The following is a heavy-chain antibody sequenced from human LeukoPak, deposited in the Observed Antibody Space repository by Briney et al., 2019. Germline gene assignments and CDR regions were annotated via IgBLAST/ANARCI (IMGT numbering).Heavy chain of an antibody. CDR3: ATDLPFYGGYKRDHDY. Sequence: ASVKVSCKVSGYTLTELSMHWVRQAPGKGLEWMGGFDPEDGETIYAQKFQGRVTMTEDTSTDTAYMELSSLRSEDTAVYYRATDLPFYGGYKRDHDYWGQGTLVTVSS. V-gene: IGHV1-24*01. D-gene: IGHD5-12*01. CDR2: FDPEDGET. J-gene: IGHJ4*02. CDR1: GYTLTELS.